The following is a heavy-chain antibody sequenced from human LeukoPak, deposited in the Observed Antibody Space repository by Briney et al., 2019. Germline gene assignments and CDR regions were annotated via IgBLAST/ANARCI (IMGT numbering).Heavy chain of an antibody. CDR2: IGASDVSGV. D-gene: IGHD5-24*01. CDR3: ARASRDGYAY. J-gene: IGHJ4*02. CDR1: GFTFRIYG. V-gene: IGHV3-48*03. Sequence: PGGSLRLSCAASGFTFRIYGMNWLRQAPGTGLRWVAYIGASDVSGVYYADSVAGRFTISRDDAKSSLYLQMNSLTAEDTGVYYCARASRDGYAYWGRGTPVSVSS.